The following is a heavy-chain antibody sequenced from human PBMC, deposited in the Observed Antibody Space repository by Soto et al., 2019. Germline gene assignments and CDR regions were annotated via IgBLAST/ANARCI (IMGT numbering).Heavy chain of an antibody. CDR2: INPSGGTT. CDR3: ARVRGGGSEYFFDY. J-gene: IGHJ4*02. Sequence: ASVKVSCKASGYTFTRYNVHWVRQAPGQGLEWMAIINPSGGTTYYVQKLEGRVTLTTDTSTSTVYMELSSLRSDDTAVYYCARVRGGGSEYFFDYWGQGTLVTVSS. CDR1: GYTFTRYN. D-gene: IGHD2-15*01. V-gene: IGHV1-46*01.